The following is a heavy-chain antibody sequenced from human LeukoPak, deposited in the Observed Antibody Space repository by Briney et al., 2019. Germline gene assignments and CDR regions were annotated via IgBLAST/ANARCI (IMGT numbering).Heavy chain of an antibody. J-gene: IGHJ4*02. D-gene: IGHD5-18*01. CDR1: GFSFRNSG. Sequence: GGSLRLSCAASGFSFRNSGMNWVRQAPGMGPEWLSYISSSGDILEYADSVKGRFTISRDNAKNSLYLQMNSLRAEDTAVYYCARDLDSYGSYWGQGTLVTVSS. CDR3: ARDLDSYGSY. CDR2: ISSSGDIL. V-gene: IGHV3-48*01.